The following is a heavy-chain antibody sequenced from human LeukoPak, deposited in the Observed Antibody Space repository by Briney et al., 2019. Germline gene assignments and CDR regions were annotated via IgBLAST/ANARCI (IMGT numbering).Heavy chain of an antibody. Sequence: GGSLRLSCAASRFTFSNYVMHWVRQAPGKGLEWVAFISYDGSNKYYADSVKGRCTISRDNSKNTVYLQMNSLRAEDTAVYYCAKDMDHDYDDYGFDYWGQGTPVTVSS. CDR3: AKDMDHDYDDYGFDY. J-gene: IGHJ4*02. D-gene: IGHD4-17*01. CDR1: RFTFSNYV. V-gene: IGHV3-30*18. CDR2: ISYDGSNK.